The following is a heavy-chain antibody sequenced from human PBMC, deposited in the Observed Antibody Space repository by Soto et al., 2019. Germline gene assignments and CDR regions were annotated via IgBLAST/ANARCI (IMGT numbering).Heavy chain of an antibody. Sequence: PGGSLRLSCAASGFTFDDYAMHWVRQAPGKGLEWVSGISWNSGSIGYADSVKGRFTISRDNAKNSLYLQMNSLRAEDTALYYCAKDRATKIFGVGPYYYGMDVWGKGTTGTV. V-gene: IGHV3-9*01. CDR2: ISWNSGSI. J-gene: IGHJ6*04. CDR3: AKDRATKIFGVGPYYYGMDV. D-gene: IGHD3-3*01. CDR1: GFTFDDYA.